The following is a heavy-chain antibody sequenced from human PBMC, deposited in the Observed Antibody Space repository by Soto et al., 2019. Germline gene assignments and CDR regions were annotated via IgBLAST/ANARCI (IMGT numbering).Heavy chain of an antibody. D-gene: IGHD1-26*01. V-gene: IGHV3-9*01. CDR2: ISRNRGSI. J-gene: IGHJ5*02. CDR1: GFSFEDYA. CDR3: TKGGPGWTYYHWLDP. Sequence: PGGSLRLSCAASGFSFEDYAMYWIRQVPGKCLEWDSGISRNRGSIGYADSVKGRFTISRDNAKNSLYLQMNSLRAEDTALYYCTKGGPGWTYYHWLDPWGQGXLVTVYS.